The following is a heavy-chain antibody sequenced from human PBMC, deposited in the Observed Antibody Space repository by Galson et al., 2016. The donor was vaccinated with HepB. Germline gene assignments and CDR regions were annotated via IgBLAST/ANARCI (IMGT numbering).Heavy chain of an antibody. Sequence: SETLSLTCAVSGDSVSRNNWWNWVRQPPGKGLEWIGEIYHSGSTRYNTSLKSRVTISLDESKNHLSLKLTSVTAADTAVYYCASRPDYVDHYWGQGTLVTVSS. CDR1: GDSVSRNNW. V-gene: IGHV4-4*02. D-gene: IGHD4-17*01. J-gene: IGHJ4*02. CDR2: IYHSGST. CDR3: ASRPDYVDHY.